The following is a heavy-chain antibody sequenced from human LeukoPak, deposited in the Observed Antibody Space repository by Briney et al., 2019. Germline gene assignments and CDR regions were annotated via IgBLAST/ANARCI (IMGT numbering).Heavy chain of an antibody. D-gene: IGHD7-27*01. J-gene: IGHJ4*02. CDR2: IKSKVCGGTV. CDR1: GLIFSDAW. CDR3: TKDPPLTGGVYSAH. Sequence: GGSLRLSCVASGLIFSDAWMNWVRQAPGKGLEWVGRIKSKVCGGTVDYAAPVKGRFTISRDDSKNTLYLEMNSLRTEDTAVYYCTKDPPLTGGVYSAHWGQGTLVTVSS. V-gene: IGHV3-15*07.